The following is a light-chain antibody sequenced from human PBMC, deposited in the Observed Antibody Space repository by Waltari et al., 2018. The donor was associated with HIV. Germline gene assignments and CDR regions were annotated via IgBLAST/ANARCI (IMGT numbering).Light chain of an antibody. Sequence: DIQLTQSPSSLSASIGDTVTIPCRASQDISNSVSWFQLQTGKAPKLLVHGAFILQRGVPSRFSGSGSGTDYTLTITGLQAEDFATYFCQQYYGVPLTFGGGTRVDI. CDR1: QDISNS. V-gene: IGKV1-NL1*01. CDR3: QQYYGVPLT. J-gene: IGKJ4*01. CDR2: GAF.